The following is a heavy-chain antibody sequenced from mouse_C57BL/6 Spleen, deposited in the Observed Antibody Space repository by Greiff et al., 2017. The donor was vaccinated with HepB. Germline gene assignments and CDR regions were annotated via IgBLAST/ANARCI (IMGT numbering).Heavy chain of an antibody. CDR2: IDPSDSYT. Sequence: QVQLKQPGAELVMPGASVKLSCKASGYTFTSYWMHWVKQRPGQGLEWIGEIDPSDSYTNYNQKFKGKSTLTVDKSSSTAYMQLSSLTSEDSAVYYCARDHYGSSPYYAMDYWGQGTSVTVSS. CDR1: GYTFTSYW. CDR3: ARDHYGSSPYYAMDY. D-gene: IGHD1-1*01. J-gene: IGHJ4*01. V-gene: IGHV1-69*01.